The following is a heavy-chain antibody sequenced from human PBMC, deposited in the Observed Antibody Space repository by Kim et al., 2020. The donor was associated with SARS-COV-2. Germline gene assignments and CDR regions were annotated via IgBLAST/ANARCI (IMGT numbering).Heavy chain of an antibody. J-gene: IGHJ4*02. D-gene: IGHD6-13*01. CDR3: AKGGGRGVASAGSN. V-gene: IGHV3-23*01. Sequence: ADSVKGRFTISRDNSKNTLYLQMNSLRAEDRAVYYCAKGGGRGVASAGSNWGQGTLVTVSS.